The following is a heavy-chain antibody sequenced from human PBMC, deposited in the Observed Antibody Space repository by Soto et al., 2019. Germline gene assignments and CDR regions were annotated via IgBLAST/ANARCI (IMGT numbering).Heavy chain of an antibody. CDR1: GGSISSGGYS. D-gene: IGHD5-12*01. Sequence: SETLSLTCDVWGGSISSGGYSWSCIRQPPGKGLEWIGYIYHSGSTYYDPSLKSRVTISVDRSKNRFSLKLTSVTAADTAFYSCARHDYADRTFDLWGQGTKVTVSS. CDR3: ARHDYADRTFDL. J-gene: IGHJ3*01. CDR2: IYHSGST. V-gene: IGHV4-30-2*02.